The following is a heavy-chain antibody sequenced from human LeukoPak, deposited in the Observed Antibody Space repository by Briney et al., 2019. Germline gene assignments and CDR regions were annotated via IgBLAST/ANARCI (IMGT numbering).Heavy chain of an antibody. CDR2: IRYDGSNK. Sequence: GGSLRLSCAASGFTFSSYGMHWVRQAPGKGLEWVAFIRYDGSNKYYADSVKGRFTISRDNSKNTLYLQMNSLRAEDTAVYYCAKDSTVATRSPLDYWGQGTLVTASS. CDR1: GFTFSSYG. J-gene: IGHJ4*02. V-gene: IGHV3-30*02. CDR3: AKDSTVATRSPLDY. D-gene: IGHD4-17*01.